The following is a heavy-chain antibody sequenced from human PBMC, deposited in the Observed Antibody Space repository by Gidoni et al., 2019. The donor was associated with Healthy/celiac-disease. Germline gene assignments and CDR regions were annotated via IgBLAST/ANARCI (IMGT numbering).Heavy chain of an antibody. D-gene: IGHD1-7*01. CDR1: GGSISSYY. Sequence: QVQLQESGPGLVKPSETLSLTCTVSGGSISSYYWSWIRQPAGKGLEWIGRIYTSGSTNYNPSLKSRVTMSVDTSKNQFSLKLSSVTAADTAVYYCARDLTGTTSDIRYYYYGMDVWGQGTTVTVSS. V-gene: IGHV4-4*07. J-gene: IGHJ6*02. CDR3: ARDLTGTTSDIRYYYYGMDV. CDR2: IYTSGST.